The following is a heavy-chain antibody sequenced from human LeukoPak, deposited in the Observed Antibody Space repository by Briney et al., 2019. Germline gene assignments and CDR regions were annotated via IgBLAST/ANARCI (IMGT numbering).Heavy chain of an antibody. CDR1: GGSISSYY. CDR3: ATLWDTATYYYDSSGYYHAFDI. D-gene: IGHD3-22*01. J-gene: IGHJ3*02. V-gene: IGHV4-59*12. Sequence: SETLSLTCTVSGGSISSYYWSWIRQPPGKGLEWIGYIYYSGSTNYNPSLKSRVTISVDTSKNQFSLKLSSVTAADTAVYYCATLWDTATYYYDSSGYYHAFDIWGQGTMVTVSS. CDR2: IYYSGST.